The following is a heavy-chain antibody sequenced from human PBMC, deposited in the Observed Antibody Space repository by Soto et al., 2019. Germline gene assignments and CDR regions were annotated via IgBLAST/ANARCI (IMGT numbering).Heavy chain of an antibody. J-gene: IGHJ6*02. V-gene: IGHV1-46*01. Sequence: ASVKVSCKASGYTFTSYYMHWVRPAPGQGLEWMGILNPSGGSTSYAQKFQGRVTMTRDTSTSTVYMELSSLRSEDTAVYYCARVGFRLAMGVGGQGTTVTVSS. CDR1: GYTFTSYY. D-gene: IGHD2-2*03. CDR3: ARVGFRLAMGV. CDR2: LNPSGGST.